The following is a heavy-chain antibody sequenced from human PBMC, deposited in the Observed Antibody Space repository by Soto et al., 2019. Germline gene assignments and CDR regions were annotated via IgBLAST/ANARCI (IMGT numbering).Heavy chain of an antibody. CDR2: INHSGST. J-gene: IGHJ3*02. V-gene: IGHV4-34*01. CDR3: ARAQGWNYRAHAFDI. D-gene: IGHD1-7*01. Sequence: QVQLQQWGAGLLKPSETLSLTCAVYGGSFSGYYWSWIRQPPGKGLEWIGEINHSGSTNYNPSLKSRVTISVDTSKNQFSLKLSSVTAADTAVYYCARAQGWNYRAHAFDIWGQGKMVTVSS. CDR1: GGSFSGYY.